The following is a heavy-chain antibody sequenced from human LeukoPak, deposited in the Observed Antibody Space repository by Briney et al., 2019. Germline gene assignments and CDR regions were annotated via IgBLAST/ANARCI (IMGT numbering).Heavy chain of an antibody. CDR2: IYYSGST. Sequence: PSETLSLTCTVPGGSIRSGDYSWNWIRQHPGKGLEWIGYIYYSGSTYYNPSLTSRVTMSVDTSKNQFSLKLSSVTAADTAIYYCARDHTETSSLNFRNYYYYGMDIWGQGTTVIVSS. D-gene: IGHD4-4*01. CDR1: GGSIRSGDYS. CDR3: ARDHTETSSLNFRNYYYYGMDI. V-gene: IGHV4-31*03. J-gene: IGHJ6*02.